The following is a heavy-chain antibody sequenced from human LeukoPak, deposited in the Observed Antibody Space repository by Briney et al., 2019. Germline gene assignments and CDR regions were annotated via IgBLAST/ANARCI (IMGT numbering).Heavy chain of an antibody. CDR2: IDTYGGDT. CDR3: ARGRYYYDSVGHLDI. Sequence: PGGSLRLSRAPSGSSFINYWLHWVRESPGKRLVCGSYIDTYGGDTNYADSVKGRFTISGDNAKNTLYLQMNSLTVDDTAVYFCARGRYYYDSVGHLDIWGHGTMVTVSS. D-gene: IGHD3-22*01. J-gene: IGHJ3*02. CDR1: GSSFINYW. V-gene: IGHV3-74*01.